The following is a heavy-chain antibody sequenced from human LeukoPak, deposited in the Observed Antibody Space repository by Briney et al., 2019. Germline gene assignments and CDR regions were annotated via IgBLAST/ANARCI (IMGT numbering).Heavy chain of an antibody. J-gene: IGHJ4*02. CDR2: IIPIFGTA. CDR1: GYTFTGYY. CDR3: ARHPSYYDSSGSEPYFDY. D-gene: IGHD3-22*01. Sequence: ASVKVSCKASGYTFTGYYMHWVRQAPGQGLEWMGGIIPIFGTANYAQKFQGRVTITADKSTSTAYMELSSLRSEDTAVYYCARHPSYYDSSGSEPYFDYWGQGTLVTVSS. V-gene: IGHV1-69*06.